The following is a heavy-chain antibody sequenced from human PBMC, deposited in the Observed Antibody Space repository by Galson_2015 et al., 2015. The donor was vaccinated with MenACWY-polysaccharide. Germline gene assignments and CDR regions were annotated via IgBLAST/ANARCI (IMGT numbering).Heavy chain of an antibody. J-gene: IGHJ3*02. Sequence: QSGAEVKKPGESLTISCKGSGYSFTSYWIGWVRPMPGKGLEWMGIIYPGDSDTRYSPSFQGQVTISADKSISTAYLQWSSLKASDTAMYYCARLKYYDFWSGTPDAFDIWGQGTMVTVSS. CDR2: IYPGDSDT. CDR1: GYSFTSYW. V-gene: IGHV5-51*01. D-gene: IGHD3-3*01. CDR3: ARLKYYDFWSGTPDAFDI.